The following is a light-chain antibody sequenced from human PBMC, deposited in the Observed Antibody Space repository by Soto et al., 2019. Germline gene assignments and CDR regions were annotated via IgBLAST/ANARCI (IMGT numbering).Light chain of an antibody. J-gene: IGLJ3*02. CDR3: SSFTSTNTWV. CDR1: RSDVGGYNY. V-gene: IGLV2-14*01. CDR2: GVN. Sequence: QSALTQPASVSGSPGQSITISCTGTRSDVGGYNYVSWYQQHPGKAPKLMIFGVNNRPSGVSNRFSGSKSGNTASLTISGLQAEDEADYYCSSFTSTNTWVFGGGTKLTVL.